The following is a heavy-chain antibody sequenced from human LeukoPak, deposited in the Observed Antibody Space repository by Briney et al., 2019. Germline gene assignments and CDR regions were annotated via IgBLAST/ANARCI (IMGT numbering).Heavy chain of an antibody. D-gene: IGHD3-9*01. CDR3: ARGVSYDILTGYYTPGAFDI. J-gene: IGHJ4*02. Sequence: SLRLSCAASGFTFSSYAMHWVRQAPGKGLEWVAVISYDGSNKYYADSVKGRFTISRDNSKNTLYLQMNSLRAEDTPVYYCARGVSYDILTGYYTPGAFDIRGQGTLVTVSS. V-gene: IGHV3-30*04. CDR1: GFTFSSYA. CDR2: ISYDGSNK.